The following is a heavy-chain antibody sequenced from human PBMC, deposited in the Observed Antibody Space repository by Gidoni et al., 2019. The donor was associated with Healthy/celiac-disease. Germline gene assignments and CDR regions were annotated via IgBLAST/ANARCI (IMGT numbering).Heavy chain of an antibody. CDR3: AKDISGGSTRYNWFDP. CDR1: GFTFAAYA. Sequence: DVQLVESGGGLVQPGRSLRLSCAASGFTFAAYAMHWVRQAPGKGLEWVSGISWNSGSIGYADSVKGRFTISRDNAKNSLYLQMNSLRAEDTALYYCAKDISGGSTRYNWFDPWGQGTLVTVSS. CDR2: ISWNSGSI. V-gene: IGHV3-9*01. D-gene: IGHD2-2*01. J-gene: IGHJ5*02.